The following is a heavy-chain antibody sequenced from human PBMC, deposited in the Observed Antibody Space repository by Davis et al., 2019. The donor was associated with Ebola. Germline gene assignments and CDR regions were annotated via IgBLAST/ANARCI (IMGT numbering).Heavy chain of an antibody. CDR3: AKDNRNIWSEV. V-gene: IGHV3-23*01. Sequence: GESLKISCSASGFIFSTYVMSWVRQVPGKGLEWVSTYGTSADTYYADSVKGRFTISRDNSKNTLYLQMNGLRVEDTAIYYCAKDNRNIWSEVWGQGTMVTVSS. D-gene: IGHD2/OR15-2a*01. CDR2: GTSADT. CDR1: GFIFSTYV. J-gene: IGHJ3*01.